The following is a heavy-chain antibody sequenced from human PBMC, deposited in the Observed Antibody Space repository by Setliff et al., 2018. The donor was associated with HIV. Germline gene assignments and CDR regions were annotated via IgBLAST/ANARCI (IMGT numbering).Heavy chain of an antibody. CDR3: ATDPSSLPNVVVVAATPGVPDY. CDR2: VDPEDGET. J-gene: IGHJ4*02. D-gene: IGHD2-15*01. V-gene: IGHV1-69-2*01. CDR1: GYTFTDYY. Sequence: ASVKVSCKASGYTFTDYYMHWVQQAPGKGLEWMGRVDPEDGETIYAEKFQGGVTITADTSTDKAYMELSSLRSEDTAVYYCATDPSSLPNVVVVAATPGVPDYWGQGTLVTVSS.